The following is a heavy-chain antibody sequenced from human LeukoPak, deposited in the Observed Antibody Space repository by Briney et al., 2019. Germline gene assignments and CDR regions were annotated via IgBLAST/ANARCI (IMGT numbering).Heavy chain of an antibody. D-gene: IGHD1-26*01. V-gene: IGHV4-61*02. CDR2: IYTSGST. Sequence: PSETLSLTCTVSGGSISSGSYYWSWIRQPAGKGLEWIGRIYTSGSTNYNPSLKSRVTISVDTSKNQFSLKLSSVTAADTAVYYCARDRLGSGSYYDAFDIWGQGTMVTVSS. CDR3: ARDRLGSGSYYDAFDI. CDR1: GGSISSGSYY. J-gene: IGHJ3*02.